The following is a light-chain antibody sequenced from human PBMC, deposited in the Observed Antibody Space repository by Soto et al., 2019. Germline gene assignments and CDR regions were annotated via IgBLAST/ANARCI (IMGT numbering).Light chain of an antibody. Sequence: DIQLTQSPSTLSASVGDRVTLTCRASQSLNTRLAWYQQRPGKAPKLLIYDASTLESGVPSRFSGSGSGTEFTLTISSLQPDDFATYYCQQYNSYSRTFGQGTTVDIK. CDR3: QQYNSYSRT. CDR1: QSLNTR. J-gene: IGKJ1*01. V-gene: IGKV1-5*01. CDR2: DAS.